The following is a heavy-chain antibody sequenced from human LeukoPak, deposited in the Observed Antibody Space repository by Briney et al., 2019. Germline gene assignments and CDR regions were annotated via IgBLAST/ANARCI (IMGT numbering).Heavy chain of an antibody. CDR1: GSTFSSYA. D-gene: IGHD5-12*01. J-gene: IGHJ4*02. CDR2: ISNSGGRT. CDR3: AKSYNGYESKPDY. Sequence: GGSLRLSCAASGSTFSSYAMSWVRQAPGKGLEWVSSISNSGGRTFYTDSVKGRFTISRDNSKITLYLQMNSLRAEDTAVYYCAKSYNGYESKPDYWGQGTLVTVSS. V-gene: IGHV3-23*01.